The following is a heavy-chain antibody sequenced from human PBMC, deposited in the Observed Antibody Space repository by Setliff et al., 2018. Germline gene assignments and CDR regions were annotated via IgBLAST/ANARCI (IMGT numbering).Heavy chain of an antibody. CDR1: GGSISSSSYY. Sequence: PSETLSLTCTVSGGSISSSSYYWGWIRLPPGKRLEWIGTIYYSGSTYYNPSLKSRVTISRDNSKNTLYLQMNSLRAEDTAVYYCAKNGFGVVALGVNNWFDPWGQGTLVTVSS. D-gene: IGHD3-10*01. J-gene: IGHJ5*02. V-gene: IGHV4-39*07. CDR2: IYYSGST. CDR3: AKNGFGVVALGVNNWFDP.